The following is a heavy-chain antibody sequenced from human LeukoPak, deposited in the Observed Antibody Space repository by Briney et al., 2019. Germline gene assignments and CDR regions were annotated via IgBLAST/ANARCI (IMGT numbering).Heavy chain of an antibody. CDR3: ARDQDYAFDY. CDR2: ISGSGDST. D-gene: IGHD4-17*01. CDR1: GFTFSRYA. J-gene: IGHJ4*02. Sequence: GGSLRLTCAASGFTFSRYAMTWVRQAPGKGLEWVSGISGSGDSTNYADSVKGRFTISRDNAKNSLYLQMNSLRDEDTAVYYCARDQDYAFDYWGQGTLVTVSS. V-gene: IGHV3-23*01.